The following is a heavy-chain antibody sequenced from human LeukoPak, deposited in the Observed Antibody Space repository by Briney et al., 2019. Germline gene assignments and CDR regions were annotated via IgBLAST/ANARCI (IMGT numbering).Heavy chain of an antibody. V-gene: IGHV3-48*04. Sequence: GGSLRLSCAASGFTFSSYSMNWVRQAPGKGLEWVSYISSSSSTIYYADSVKGRFTISRDNAKNSLYLQMNSLRAEDTAVYYCARADSSSWYGRYFDYWGQGTLVTVSS. CDR2: ISSSSSTI. J-gene: IGHJ4*02. D-gene: IGHD6-13*01. CDR3: ARADSSSWYGRYFDY. CDR1: GFTFSSYS.